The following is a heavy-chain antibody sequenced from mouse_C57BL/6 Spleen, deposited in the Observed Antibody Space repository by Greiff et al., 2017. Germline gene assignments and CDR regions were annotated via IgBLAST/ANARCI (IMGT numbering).Heavy chain of an antibody. V-gene: IGHV5-6*01. Sequence: EVKLVESGGDLVKPGGSLKLSCAASGFTFSSYGMSWVRQTPDKRLEWVATISSGGSYTYYPDSVKGRFTISRDNATNTLYLQMSSLKSEDTAMYDCARDSLYYYGSSYVPDYYAMEDWGQGTSVTVSS. CDR3: ARDSLYYYGSSYVPDYYAMED. CDR1: GFTFSSYG. CDR2: ISSGGSYT. D-gene: IGHD1-1*01. J-gene: IGHJ4*01.